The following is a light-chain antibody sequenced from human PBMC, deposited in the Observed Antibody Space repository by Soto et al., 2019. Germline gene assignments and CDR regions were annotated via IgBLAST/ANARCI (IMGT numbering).Light chain of an antibody. J-gene: IGKJ2*01. V-gene: IGKV1-39*01. CDR3: QQSYRSPYT. CDR2: AAS. CDR1: QSINTY. Sequence: DIQMTQSPSSLSASVGDRVTVTCRASQSINTYLNWYQQKPGKAPKILIYAASSLQSGVPSRFSGGVSRTDFTLTISSLQAEDFATYYCQQSYRSPYTFGQGTKLEIK.